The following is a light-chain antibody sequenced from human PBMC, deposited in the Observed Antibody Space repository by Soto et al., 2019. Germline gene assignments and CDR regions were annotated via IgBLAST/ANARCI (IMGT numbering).Light chain of an antibody. CDR2: STN. CDR1: TSNIGTNY. CDR3: AAWDDSLSGPV. J-gene: IGLJ2*01. V-gene: IGLV1-47*02. Sequence: QSVLTQPPSASGTPGQRVTSSCSGSTSNIGTNYVYWYPQLPGTAPRLLMYSTNKRPSGVPDRFSGSKSGTSAFLAITGLRSEDEANYYCAAWDDSLSGPVFGGGTKLTVL.